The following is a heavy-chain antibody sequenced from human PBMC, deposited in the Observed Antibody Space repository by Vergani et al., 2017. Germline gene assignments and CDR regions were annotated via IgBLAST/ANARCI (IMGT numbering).Heavy chain of an antibody. CDR1: GGSFSGYY. D-gene: IGHD6-13*01. Sequence: QVQLQQWGAGLLKPSETLSLTCAVYGGSFSGYYWSWIRQPPGKGLEWIGEINHRGSTNYNPSLKSRVTISVDKSKNQFSLKLSAVTAADTAVYYCAGDLGIGTTAEYYYYGMDVWGQGTTVTVSS. V-gene: IGHV4-34*01. CDR2: INHRGST. J-gene: IGHJ6*02. CDR3: AGDLGIGTTAEYYYYGMDV.